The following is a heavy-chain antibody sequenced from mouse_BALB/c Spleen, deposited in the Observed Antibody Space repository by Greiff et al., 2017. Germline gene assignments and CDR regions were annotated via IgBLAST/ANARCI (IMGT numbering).Heavy chain of an antibody. CDR2: ISYSGST. D-gene: IGHD2-4*01. CDR3: ARRKDYDYDWYFEV. CDR1: GYSITSDYA. Sequence: EVKLQESGPGLVKPSQSLSLTCTVTGYSITSDYAWNWIRQFPGNKLEWMGYISYSGSTSYNPSLKSRISITRDTSKNQFFLQLNSVTTEDTATYYCARRKDYDYDWYFEVWGAGTTVTVSS. J-gene: IGHJ1*01. V-gene: IGHV3-2*02.